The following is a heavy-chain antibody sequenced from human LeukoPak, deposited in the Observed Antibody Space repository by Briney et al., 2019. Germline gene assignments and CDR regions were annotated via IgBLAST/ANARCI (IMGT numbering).Heavy chain of an antibody. Sequence: SETLSLTCAVYGGSFSGHYWSWIRQPPGKGLEWIGEISHSGSTNYNPSLKSRVTISVDTSKNEFSLKVNSVSAADTAVYYCASVELATTNFDYWGQGTLATVSS. D-gene: IGHD1-1*01. CDR1: GGSFSGHY. V-gene: IGHV4-34*01. J-gene: IGHJ4*02. CDR3: ASVELATTNFDY. CDR2: ISHSGST.